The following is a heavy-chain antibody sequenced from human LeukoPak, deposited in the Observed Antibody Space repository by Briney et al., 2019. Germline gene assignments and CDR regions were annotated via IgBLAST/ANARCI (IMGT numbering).Heavy chain of an antibody. Sequence: GGSLRLSCAASGFTFSSYSMNWVRQAPGKGLEWVSYISSSGSTIYYADSVKGRFTISRDNAKNSLYLQMNSLRAEDTAVYYCARDHDFEVADFWGQGTLVTVSS. J-gene: IGHJ4*02. CDR1: GFTFSSYS. CDR2: ISSSGSTI. CDR3: ARDHDFEVADF. V-gene: IGHV3-48*04. D-gene: IGHD3/OR15-3a*01.